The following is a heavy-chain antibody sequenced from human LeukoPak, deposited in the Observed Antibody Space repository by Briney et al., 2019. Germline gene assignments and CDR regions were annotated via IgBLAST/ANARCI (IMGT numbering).Heavy chain of an antibody. CDR3: ARHVGFYYYYMDV. CDR1: GGSFSGYY. CDR2: INHSGST. V-gene: IGHV4-34*01. J-gene: IGHJ6*03. Sequence: SETLSLTCAVYGGSFSGYYWSWIRQPPGKGLEWIGEINHSGSTNYNPSLKSRGTISVDTSKNQFSLKLSSVTAADTAVYYCARHVGFYYYYMDVWGKGTTVTVSS.